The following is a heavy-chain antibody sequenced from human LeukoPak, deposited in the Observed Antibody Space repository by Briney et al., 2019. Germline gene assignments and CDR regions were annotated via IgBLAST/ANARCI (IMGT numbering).Heavy chain of an antibody. D-gene: IGHD3-3*01. CDR3: ARAPRITTLFGVVTWGGFDL. CDR1: GGSISSYY. Sequence: NPSETLSLTCTVSGGSISSYYWSWIRQPPGKGLEWIGYIYYSGSTNYNPSLKSRVTISVDTSKNQFSLKLTSVTAADTAIYYCARAPRITTLFGVVTWGGFDLWGRGTLVTVSS. CDR2: IYYSGST. J-gene: IGHJ2*01. V-gene: IGHV4-59*01.